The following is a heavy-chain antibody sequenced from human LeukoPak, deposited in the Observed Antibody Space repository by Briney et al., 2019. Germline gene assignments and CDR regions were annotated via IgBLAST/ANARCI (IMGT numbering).Heavy chain of an antibody. J-gene: IGHJ4*02. Sequence: GGSLRLSCAASGFTFSTYAMSWIRQAPGKGLEWISYISSSGTTIYYADSVKGRFTISRDNAKNSLFLQMNSLRAEDTAVYYCAREIAVAGTFDYWGQGTLVTVSS. CDR2: ISSSGTTI. D-gene: IGHD6-19*01. CDR3: AREIAVAGTFDY. CDR1: GFTFSTYA. V-gene: IGHV3-48*03.